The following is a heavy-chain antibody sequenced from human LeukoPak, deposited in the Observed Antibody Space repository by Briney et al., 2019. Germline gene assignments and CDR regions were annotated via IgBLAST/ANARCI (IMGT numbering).Heavy chain of an antibody. CDR1: GDSLNTYY. CDR3: ARVVRGVVTSNWFDP. D-gene: IGHD2-21*02. CDR2: VASSGTS. Sequence: SETLSLTCTVSGDSLNTYYWTWIRQTPGKELEWIGFVASSGTSNYNPSLKSRVSISIDTSKNQFSLALTSVTPADTAVYYCARVVRGVVTSNWFDPWGQGTLVSVS. J-gene: IGHJ5*02. V-gene: IGHV4-59*01.